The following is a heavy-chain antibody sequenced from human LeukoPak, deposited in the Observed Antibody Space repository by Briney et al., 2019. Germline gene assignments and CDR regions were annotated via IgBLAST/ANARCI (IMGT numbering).Heavy chain of an antibody. CDR1: GFTFSSYS. V-gene: IGHV3-21*01. J-gene: IGHJ4*02. CDR3: ARDEALDY. Sequence: GGSLRLSCAASGFTFSSYSMNWVRQAPGKGLEWVSSISSSLRSTYYADSVKGRFTISRDNSKNSLYLQMNSLRAEDTAVYYCARDEALDYWGQGTLVTVSS. CDR2: ISSSLRST.